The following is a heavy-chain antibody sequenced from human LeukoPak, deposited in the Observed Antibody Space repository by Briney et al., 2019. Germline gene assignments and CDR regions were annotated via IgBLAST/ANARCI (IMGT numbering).Heavy chain of an antibody. CDR1: GGSISSYY. CDR3: ARLSDGYSYAYYYYGMDV. V-gene: IGHV4-59*08. D-gene: IGHD5-18*01. Sequence: SETLSLTCTVSGGSISSYYWSWIRQPPGRGLEWIGYIYYSGSTNYNPSLKSRVTISVDTSKNQFSLKLSSVTAADTAVYYRARLSDGYSYAYYYYGMDVWGQGTTVTVSS. J-gene: IGHJ6*02. CDR2: IYYSGST.